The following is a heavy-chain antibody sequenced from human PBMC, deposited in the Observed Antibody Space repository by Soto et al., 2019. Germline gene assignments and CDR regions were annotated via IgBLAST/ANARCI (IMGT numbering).Heavy chain of an antibody. D-gene: IGHD2-15*01. CDR2: IKQDGSEK. CDR3: AGGGGEVVVVAATFGFDY. V-gene: IGHV3-7*01. Sequence: EVQLVESGGGLVQPGGSLRLSCAASGFTFSSYWMSWVRQAPGKGLEWVANIKQDGSEKYYVDSVKGRFTISRDNAKNSLYLQMNSPRAEDPAVYYCAGGGGEVVVVAATFGFDYWGQGTLVTVSS. J-gene: IGHJ4*02. CDR1: GFTFSSYW.